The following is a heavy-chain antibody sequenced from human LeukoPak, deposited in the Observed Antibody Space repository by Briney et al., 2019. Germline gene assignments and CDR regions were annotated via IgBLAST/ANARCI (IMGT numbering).Heavy chain of an antibody. CDR3: ARDLVVVISSSNWFDP. CDR2: INPNSGGT. V-gene: IGHV1-2*02. Sequence: ASVKASCKASGYTFTGYYMHWVRQAPGQGLEWMGWINPNSGGTNYAQKFQGRVTMTRDTSISTAYMELSRLRSDDTAVYYCARDLVVVISSSNWFDPWGQGTLVTVSS. CDR1: GYTFTGYY. D-gene: IGHD3-22*01. J-gene: IGHJ5*02.